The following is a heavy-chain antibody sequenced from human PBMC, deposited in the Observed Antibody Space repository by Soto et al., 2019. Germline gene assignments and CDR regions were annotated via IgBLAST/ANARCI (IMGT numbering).Heavy chain of an antibody. CDR3: AREAEQLVHLDGMDV. D-gene: IGHD6-6*01. J-gene: IGHJ6*02. Sequence: QVQLVESGGGVVQPGRSLRLSCAASGFTFSSYGMHWVRQAPGKGLEWVAVIWYDGSNKYYADSVKGRFTISRDNSKNTLYLQMNSLRAEDTAVYYCAREAEQLVHLDGMDVWGQGTTVTVSS. V-gene: IGHV3-33*01. CDR2: IWYDGSNK. CDR1: GFTFSSYG.